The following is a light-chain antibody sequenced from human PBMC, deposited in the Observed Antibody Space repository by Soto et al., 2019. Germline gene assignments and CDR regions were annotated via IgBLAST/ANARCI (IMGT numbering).Light chain of an antibody. J-gene: IGKJ4*01. CDR2: GAS. CDR1: QSVTNNY. Sequence: EVVMTQSPATLSVSPGERATLSCRATQSVTNNYLAWYQQKPGQAPRLIIYGASTRATGIPDRFSGSGSGTDFSLTISRLEPEDFAVYYCQQYGSSILTFGGGTKVDIK. CDR3: QQYGSSILT. V-gene: IGKV3-20*01.